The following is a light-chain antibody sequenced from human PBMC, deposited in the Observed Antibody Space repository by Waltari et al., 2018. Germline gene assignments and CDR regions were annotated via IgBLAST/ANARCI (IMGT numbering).Light chain of an antibody. CDR3: QQHDNSLWT. J-gene: IGKJ1*01. Sequence: EIVLTQSPGTLSLSPGESATLSCRASQSVRSSDLAWYQQKPGQAPRLLIFDASTRASGIPDRFSGSGSGTDFTLTITRLEPEDFAVYFCQQHDNSLWTFGQGTKVEVK. V-gene: IGKV3-20*01. CDR2: DAS. CDR1: QSVRSSD.